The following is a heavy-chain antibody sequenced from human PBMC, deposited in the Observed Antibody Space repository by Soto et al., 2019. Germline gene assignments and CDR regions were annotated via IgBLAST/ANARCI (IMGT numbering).Heavy chain of an antibody. Sequence: GGSLRLSCAASGFTFSSYAMSWVRQAPGKGLEWVAVIRYDGSSKYYADSAKGRFTISRDNSKNTLYLQMNSLRAEDTAVYYWAKTPYGQWLVNDYWGQGTLVTVSS. J-gene: IGHJ4*02. V-gene: IGHV3-30*18. D-gene: IGHD6-19*01. CDR3: AKTPYGQWLVNDY. CDR1: GFTFSSYA. CDR2: IRYDGSSK.